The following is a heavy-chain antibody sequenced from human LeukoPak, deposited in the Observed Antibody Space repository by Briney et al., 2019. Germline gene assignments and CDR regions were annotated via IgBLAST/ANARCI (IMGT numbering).Heavy chain of an antibody. CDR2: IYHSGST. CDR1: GGSISSGGYY. J-gene: IGHJ5*02. Sequence: PSETLSLTCTVSGGSISSGGYYWSWIRQHPGKGLEWIGYIYHSGSTYHNPSLKSRVTISVDTSKNQFSLKLSSVTAADTAVHYCARVVVPAAPALLMFDPWGQGTLVTVSS. CDR3: ARVVVPAAPALLMFDP. V-gene: IGHV4-31*03. D-gene: IGHD2-2*01.